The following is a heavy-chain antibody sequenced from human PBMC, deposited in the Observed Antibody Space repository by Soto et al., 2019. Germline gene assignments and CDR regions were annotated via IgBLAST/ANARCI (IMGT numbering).Heavy chain of an antibody. D-gene: IGHD4-17*01. Sequence: SETLSLTCTVSGGSISSYYWSWIRQPPGKGLEWIGYIYYSGSTNYNPSLKSRVTISVDTSKNQFSLKLSSVTAADTAVYYCARQTMTTVALSWFDPWGQGTLVTVSS. V-gene: IGHV4-59*08. CDR2: IYYSGST. CDR1: GGSISSYY. CDR3: ARQTMTTVALSWFDP. J-gene: IGHJ5*02.